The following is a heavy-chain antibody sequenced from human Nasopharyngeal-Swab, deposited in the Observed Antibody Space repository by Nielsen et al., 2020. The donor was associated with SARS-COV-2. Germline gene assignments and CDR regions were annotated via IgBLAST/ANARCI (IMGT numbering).Heavy chain of an antibody. D-gene: IGHD6-13*01. CDR1: GFTFDDYA. CDR2: INWKSDNI. Sequence: SLKISCAASGFTFDDYAMHWVRQAPGKGLEWVSGINWKSDNIGYAASVVGRFTISRDNAKNSLYLQMNSLRAEDTAVYYCARDSDIPYSGYGMDVWGQGTTVTVSS. CDR3: ARDSDIPYSGYGMDV. J-gene: IGHJ6*02. V-gene: IGHV3-9*01.